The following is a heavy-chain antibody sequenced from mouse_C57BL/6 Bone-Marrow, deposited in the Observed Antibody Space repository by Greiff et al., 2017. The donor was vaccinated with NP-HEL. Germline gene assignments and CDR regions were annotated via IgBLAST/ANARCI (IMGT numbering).Heavy chain of an antibody. Sequence: QVTLKECGPGILQPSQTLSLTCSFSGFSLSTFGMGVGWIRQPSGKGLEWLAHIWWDDDKYYNPALKSRLTISKDTSKNQVFLKIATVDTADTATYYCARTYGSSRYWYFDVWGTGTTVTVSS. CDR2: IWWDDDK. V-gene: IGHV8-8*01. CDR1: GFSLSTFGMG. D-gene: IGHD1-1*01. CDR3: ARTYGSSRYWYFDV. J-gene: IGHJ1*03.